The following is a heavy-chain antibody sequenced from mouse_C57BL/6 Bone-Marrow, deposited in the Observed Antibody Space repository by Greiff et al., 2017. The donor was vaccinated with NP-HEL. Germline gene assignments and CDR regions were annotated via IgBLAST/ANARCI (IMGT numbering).Heavy chain of an antibody. V-gene: IGHV5-4*03. Sequence: EVMLVESGGGLVKPGGSLKLSCAASGFTFSSYAMSWVRQTPEKRLEWVATISDGGSYTYYPDNVKGRFTISRDNAKNNLYLQMSHLKSEDTAMYYCARGLDSSGYVGYWGQGTTLTVSS. J-gene: IGHJ2*01. CDR2: ISDGGSYT. CDR1: GFTFSSYA. CDR3: ARGLDSSGYVGY. D-gene: IGHD3-2*02.